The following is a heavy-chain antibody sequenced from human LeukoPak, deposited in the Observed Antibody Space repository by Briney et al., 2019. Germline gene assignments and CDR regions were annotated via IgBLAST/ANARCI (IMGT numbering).Heavy chain of an antibody. J-gene: IGHJ6*03. CDR1: GFTFSSYG. V-gene: IGHV3-23*01. CDR3: AKNGDRGAYCSGGSCYPYYYYYMDV. CDR2: ISGTGGTT. Sequence: GGSLRLSCAASGFTFSSYGMSWVRQAPGKGLEWVSAISGTGGTTYYADSVKGRFTISRDNSKNTLYLQMNSLRAEDTAVYYCAKNGDRGAYCSGGSCYPYYYYYMDVWGKGTTVTVSS. D-gene: IGHD2-15*01.